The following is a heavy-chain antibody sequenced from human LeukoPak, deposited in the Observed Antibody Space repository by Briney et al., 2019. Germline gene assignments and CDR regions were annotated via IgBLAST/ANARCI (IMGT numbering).Heavy chain of an antibody. CDR3: ARDTGYSGYGDY. CDR2: INPNSGGT. D-gene: IGHD5-12*01. J-gene: IGHJ4*02. CDR1: GYTFTSYG. V-gene: IGHV1-2*02. Sequence: ASVKVSCKASGYTFTSYGISWVRQAPGQGLEWMGWINPNSGGTNYAQKFQGRVTMTRDTSISTAYMELSRLRSDDTAVYYCARDTGYSGYGDYWGQGTLVTVSS.